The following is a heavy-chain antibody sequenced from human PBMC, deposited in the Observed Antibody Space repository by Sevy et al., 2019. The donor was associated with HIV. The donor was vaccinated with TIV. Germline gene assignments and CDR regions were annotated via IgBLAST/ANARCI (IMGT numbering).Heavy chain of an antibody. J-gene: IGHJ4*02. CDR3: VREGLGGFSYSLDC. CDR1: GFSFSTYW. V-gene: IGHV3-7*01. D-gene: IGHD3-16*01. Sequence: GGSLRLSCAASGFSFSTYWMTWVRQAPGMGLEWVATMNQEGTERDYVDAVKGRFTISSDSTKTSLFLQMNSLSPEDTGVYYGVREGLGGFSYSLDCWGQRTLVTVSS. CDR2: MNQEGTER.